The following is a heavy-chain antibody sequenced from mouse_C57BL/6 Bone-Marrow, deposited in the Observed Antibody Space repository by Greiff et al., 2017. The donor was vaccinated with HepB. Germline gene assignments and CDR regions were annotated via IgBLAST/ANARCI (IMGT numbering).Heavy chain of an antibody. CDR3: TREGGGYSWFAY. V-gene: IGHV5-9-1*02. Sequence: EVQRVESGEGLVKPGGSLKLSCAASGFTFSSYAMSWVRQTPEKRLEWVAYISSGGDYIYYADTVKGRFTISRDNARNTLYLQMSSLKSEDTAMYYCTREGGGYSWFAYWGQGTLVTVSA. CDR1: GFTFSSYA. J-gene: IGHJ3*01. D-gene: IGHD2-3*01. CDR2: ISSGGDYI.